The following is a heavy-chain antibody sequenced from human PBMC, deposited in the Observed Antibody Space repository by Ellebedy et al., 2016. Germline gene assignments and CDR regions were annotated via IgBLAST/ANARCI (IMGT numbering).Heavy chain of an antibody. V-gene: IGHV4-39*07. J-gene: IGHJ1*01. CDR3: ARNSGLSDDYVWGSAPEYFQS. D-gene: IGHD3-16*01. Sequence: SETLSLTCTVSDDSINTDSYYWGWIRQPPGKGLEWIGSLYYSGKNDYNPSLKSRVTISIDTSEKVFSRRLSSLTAADKAVYYCARNSGLSDDYVWGSAPEYFQSWGQGALVTVSS. CDR1: DDSINTDSYY. CDR2: LYYSGKN.